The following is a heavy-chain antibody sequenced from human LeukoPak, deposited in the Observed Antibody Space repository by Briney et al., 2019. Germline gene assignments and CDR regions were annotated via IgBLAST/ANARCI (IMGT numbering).Heavy chain of an antibody. CDR3: ARSLWYSGYM. V-gene: IGHV4-39*01. CDR1: GDSISSSSYY. J-gene: IGHJ4*02. Sequence: SETLSLTCTVSGDSISSSSYYWGWIRQPPGKGLEWVGRIFYSGITYYTPSLKSRVTISVDTSKNQFSLKLSSVTAADTAVYYCARSLWYSGYMWGQGTLVTVSS. D-gene: IGHD1-26*01. CDR2: IFYSGIT.